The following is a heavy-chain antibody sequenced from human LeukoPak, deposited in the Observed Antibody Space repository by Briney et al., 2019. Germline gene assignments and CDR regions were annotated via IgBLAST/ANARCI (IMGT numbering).Heavy chain of an antibody. CDR1: GFTFSSYG. CDR3: AKGNYGDYPLYFDY. J-gene: IGHJ4*02. Sequence: GRSLLLSCAASGFTFSSYGMHGVRQAPGKGLEWVAVISYDGSNKYYADSVKGRFTISRDNSKNTLYLQMNSLRAEDTAVYYCAKGNYGDYPLYFDYWGQGTLVTVSS. CDR2: ISYDGSNK. D-gene: IGHD4-17*01. V-gene: IGHV3-30*18.